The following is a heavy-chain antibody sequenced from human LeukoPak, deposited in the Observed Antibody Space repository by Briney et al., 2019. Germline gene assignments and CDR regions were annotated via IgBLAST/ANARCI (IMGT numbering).Heavy chain of an antibody. D-gene: IGHD5-18*01. CDR2: TYSRSKWYD. V-gene: IGHV6-1*01. CDR1: GDSVSSYNAA. CDR3: ARTHTTMDTSFDY. J-gene: IGHJ4*02. Sequence: SQTLSLTCAISGDSVSSYNAAWHWIRQSPSGGLEWLGRTYSRSKWYDEYALSVKGRITINPDTSKNQFSLHLNSVTPEDTAVYYCARTHTTMDTSFDYWGQGTLVIVSS.